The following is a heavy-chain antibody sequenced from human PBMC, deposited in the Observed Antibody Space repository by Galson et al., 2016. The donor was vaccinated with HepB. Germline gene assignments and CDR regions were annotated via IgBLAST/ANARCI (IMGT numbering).Heavy chain of an antibody. CDR2: IYYSGST. CDR1: GGSLSSGGYY. D-gene: IGHD3-22*01. CDR3: ASGYYESSGYRYYYDMDV. V-gene: IGHV4-31*03. Sequence: LSLTCTVSGGSLSSGGYYWSWIRQHPGKGLEWIGHIYYSGSTYYNPSLRSRVTILVDMSKNQFSLKVSSVTAADTAVYYCASGYYESSGYRYYYDMDVWGQGTTVTVSS. J-gene: IGHJ6*02.